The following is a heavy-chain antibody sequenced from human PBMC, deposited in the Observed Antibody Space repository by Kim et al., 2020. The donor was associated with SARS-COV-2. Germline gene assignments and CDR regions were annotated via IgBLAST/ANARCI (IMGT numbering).Heavy chain of an antibody. D-gene: IGHD3-10*01. CDR2: VYYSGNI. CDR1: GGSISSSSYY. CDR3: ARLGGGSGNFSPDY. Sequence: SETLSLTCTVSGGSISSSSYYWGWIRQPPGKGLEWIGSVYYSGNIYYNPSLKSRVTISVDSSKNQFSLKLSSVTAADAAVYYCARLGGGSGNFSPDYWGQGTLVTVSS. V-gene: IGHV4-39*01. J-gene: IGHJ4*02.